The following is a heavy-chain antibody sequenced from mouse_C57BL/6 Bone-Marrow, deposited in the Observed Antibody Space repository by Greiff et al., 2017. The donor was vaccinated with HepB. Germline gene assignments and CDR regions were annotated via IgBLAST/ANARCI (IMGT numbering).Heavy chain of an antibody. CDR1: GYAFTNYL. D-gene: IGHD2-4*01. V-gene: IGHV1-54*01. Sequence: QVQLQQSGAELVRPGTSVKVSCKASGYAFTNYLLEWVKQRPGQGLEWIGVINPGSGGTNYNEKFKGKATLTADKSSSTAYMQLSSLTSEDSAVYFWARSRDDYDQTAWFAYWGQGTLVTVSA. CDR3: ARSRDDYDQTAWFAY. CDR2: INPGSGGT. J-gene: IGHJ3*01.